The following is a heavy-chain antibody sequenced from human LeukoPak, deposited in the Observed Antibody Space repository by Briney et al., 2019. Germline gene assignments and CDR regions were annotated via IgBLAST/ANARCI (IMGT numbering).Heavy chain of an antibody. CDR3: AKLGATTDYYYMDV. V-gene: IGHV3-30*18. Sequence: GSLRLSCAASGFTFSSYGMHWVRQAPGKGLEWVAVISYDGSNKYYADSVKGRFTTSRDNSKNTLYLQMNSLRAEDTAVYYCAKLGATTDYYYMDVWGKGTTVTVSS. CDR1: GFTFSSYG. J-gene: IGHJ6*03. CDR2: ISYDGSNK. D-gene: IGHD1-26*01.